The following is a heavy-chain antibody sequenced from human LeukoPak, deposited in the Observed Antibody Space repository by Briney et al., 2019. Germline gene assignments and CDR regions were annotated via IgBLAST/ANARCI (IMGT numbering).Heavy chain of an antibody. CDR1: GDSISSYY. CDR3: ARLLWFGELGGWFDP. V-gene: IGHV4-59*08. J-gene: IGHJ5*02. D-gene: IGHD3-10*01. Sequence: PSETLSLTCTVSGDSISSYYWSWIRQPPGKGLEWIGYIYYSGSTNYNPSLKSRVTISVDTSKNQFSLKLSSVTAADTAVYYCARLLWFGELGGWFDPWGQGTLVTVSS. CDR2: IYYSGST.